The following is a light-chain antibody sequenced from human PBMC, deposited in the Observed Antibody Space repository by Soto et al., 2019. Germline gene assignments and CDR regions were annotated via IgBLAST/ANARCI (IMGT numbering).Light chain of an antibody. Sequence: DIVMTQTPATLSVSPGESATLSCRASQSVSSNLAWYHQKPGQAPRLLIYDTSTRATGIPARFSGTGSGTEFTLTISSLQSEDFAVYYCQQYNDWPITCGQGTRLEIK. CDR2: DTS. CDR1: QSVSSN. V-gene: IGKV3-15*01. CDR3: QQYNDWPIT. J-gene: IGKJ5*01.